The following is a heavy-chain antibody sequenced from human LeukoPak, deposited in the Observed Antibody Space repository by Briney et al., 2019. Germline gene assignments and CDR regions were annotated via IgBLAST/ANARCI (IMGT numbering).Heavy chain of an antibody. CDR3: ACLTTADAFDI. D-gene: IGHD3-22*01. J-gene: IGHJ3*02. Sequence: SETLSLTCAVSGGSISSTNWWSWVRQPPGKGLEWIGEIDYSGSTNYNPSFQSRVTMSVDTSKNQFSLKLSSVTAADTAVYYCACLTTADAFDIWGQGTMVTVSS. CDR1: GGSISSTNW. CDR2: IDYSGST. V-gene: IGHV4-4*02.